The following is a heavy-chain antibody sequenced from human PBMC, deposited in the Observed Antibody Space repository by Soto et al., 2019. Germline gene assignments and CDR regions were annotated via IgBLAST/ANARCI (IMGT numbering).Heavy chain of an antibody. CDR1: GFTFSSYA. Sequence: SLRLSCAASGFTFSSYAMSWVRQAPGKGLEWVSAISGSGGSTYYADSVKGRFTISRDNSKNTLYLQMNSLRAEDTAVYYCAKGPRLFWSGYPFDYWGQGTLVTVSS. D-gene: IGHD3-3*01. J-gene: IGHJ4*02. V-gene: IGHV3-23*01. CDR2: ISGSGGST. CDR3: AKGPRLFWSGYPFDY.